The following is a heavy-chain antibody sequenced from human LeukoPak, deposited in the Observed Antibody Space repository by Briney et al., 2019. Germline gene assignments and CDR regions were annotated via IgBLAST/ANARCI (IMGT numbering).Heavy chain of an antibody. J-gene: IGHJ6*02. Sequence: PSETLSLTCTVSGGSISSYYWSWIRQPPGKGLEWIGYIYYSGSTNYNPSLKSRVTISVDTSKSQFSLKLSSVTAADTAVYYCARVAYCSSTSCYPAYYYGMDVWGQGTTVTVSS. V-gene: IGHV4-59*01. D-gene: IGHD2-2*01. CDR3: ARVAYCSSTSCYPAYYYGMDV. CDR2: IYYSGST. CDR1: GGSISSYY.